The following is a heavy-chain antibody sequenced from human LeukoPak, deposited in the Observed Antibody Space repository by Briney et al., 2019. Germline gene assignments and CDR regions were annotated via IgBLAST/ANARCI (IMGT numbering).Heavy chain of an antibody. Sequence: SETLSLTCTVSGGSISSSSYYWGWIRQPPGKGLEWIGSIYYSGSTYYNPSLKSRVTISVDTSKNQFSLKLSSVTAADTAVYYCARGRMVRGVTVFDYWGQGTLVTVSS. CDR2: IYYSGST. D-gene: IGHD3-10*01. V-gene: IGHV4-39*07. J-gene: IGHJ4*02. CDR1: GGSISSSSYY. CDR3: ARGRMVRGVTVFDY.